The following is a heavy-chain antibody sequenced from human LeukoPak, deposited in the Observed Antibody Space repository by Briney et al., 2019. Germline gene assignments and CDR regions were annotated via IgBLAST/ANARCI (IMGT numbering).Heavy chain of an antibody. J-gene: IGHJ3*02. CDR2: ISSSSSYI. Sequence: GGSLRLSCAASGFTFSSYSMNWVRQAPGKELEWVSSISSSSSYIYYADSVKGRFTISRDNAKNSLYLQMNSLRAEDTAVYYCASLSASFAFDIWGQGTMVTVSS. D-gene: IGHD3-16*02. CDR1: GFTFSSYS. V-gene: IGHV3-21*01. CDR3: ASLSASFAFDI.